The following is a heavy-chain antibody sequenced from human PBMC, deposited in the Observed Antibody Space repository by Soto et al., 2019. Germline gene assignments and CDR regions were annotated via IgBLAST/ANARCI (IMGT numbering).Heavy chain of an antibody. CDR3: TTQGSDCSSTRCIAGLIDY. V-gene: IGHV3-15*01. Sequence: EVQLVESGGGLVKPGGSLRLSCAASGFTFSNAWMSWVRQAPGKGLEWVGRIKSKTDGGTTDYAAPVKGRFTISRDDSKNTLYLQMNSLKTEDTAVYYCTTQGSDCSSTRCIAGLIDYWGQGTLVTVSS. CDR1: GFTFSNAW. CDR2: IKSKTDGGTT. D-gene: IGHD2-2*01. J-gene: IGHJ4*02.